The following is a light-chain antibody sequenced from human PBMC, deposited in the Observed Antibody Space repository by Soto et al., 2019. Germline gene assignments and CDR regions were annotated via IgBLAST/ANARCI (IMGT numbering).Light chain of an antibody. Sequence: QSALTQPRSVSGSPGQSVTISCTGTSSDVGGYNYVSWYQQHPGKAPKLMIYDVSKWPSGVPDRFSGSKSGNTASLTISGLQAEDEADYYCCSYAGSPYVVFGGGTKLTVL. V-gene: IGLV2-11*01. J-gene: IGLJ2*01. CDR2: DVS. CDR1: SSDVGGYNY. CDR3: CSYAGSPYVV.